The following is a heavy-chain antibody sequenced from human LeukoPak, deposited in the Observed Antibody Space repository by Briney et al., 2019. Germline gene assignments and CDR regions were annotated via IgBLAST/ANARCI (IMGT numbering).Heavy chain of an antibody. J-gene: IGHJ4*02. V-gene: IGHV4-59*01. D-gene: IGHD2-15*01. CDR3: AREERASGGSCYWDY. CDR2: IYYSGST. CDR1: GGSISSYY. Sequence: SETLSLTCTVSGGSISSYYWSWIRQPPGKGLEWIGYIYYSGSTNYNPSLKSRVTISVDTSKNQFSLKLSSVTAADTAVYYCAREERASGGSCYWDYWGQGTLVTVSS.